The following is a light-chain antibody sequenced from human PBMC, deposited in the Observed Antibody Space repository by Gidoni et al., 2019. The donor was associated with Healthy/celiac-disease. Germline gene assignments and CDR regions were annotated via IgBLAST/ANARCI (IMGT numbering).Light chain of an antibody. CDR3: QQRSNWPPLVT. J-gene: IGKJ4*01. Sequence: EIVLTQSPATLSLSPGERATLTCRASQSVSRYLAWYQQKPGQAPRLLIYDASNRATGIPARFSGSGSGTDFTLTISSLEPEDFAVYYCQQRSNWPPLVTFGGGTKVEIK. CDR2: DAS. V-gene: IGKV3-11*01. CDR1: QSVSRY.